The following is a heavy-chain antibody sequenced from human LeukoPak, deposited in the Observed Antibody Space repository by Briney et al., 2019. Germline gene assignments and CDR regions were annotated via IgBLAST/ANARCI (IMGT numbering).Heavy chain of an antibody. D-gene: IGHD3-3*01. CDR2: IYSGGST. Sequence: PGGSLRLSCAASGFTVSSNHMSWVRQAPEKGLEWVSVIYSGGSTYYADSVKGRFTISGDNSKNTLYLQMNSLRAEDTAVYYCAVGERITIFGVVITPDYWGQGTLVTVSS. CDR3: AVGERITIFGVVITPDY. V-gene: IGHV3-53*01. CDR1: GFTVSSNH. J-gene: IGHJ4*02.